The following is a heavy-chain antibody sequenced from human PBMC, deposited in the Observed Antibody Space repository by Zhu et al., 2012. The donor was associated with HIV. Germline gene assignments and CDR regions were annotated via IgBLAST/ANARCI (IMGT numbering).Heavy chain of an antibody. V-gene: IGHV4-38-2*02. J-gene: IGHJ5*02. CDR2: IYYTGTT. CDR1: GYSISSAYS. D-gene: IGHD3-10*01. Sequence: QVHLQESGPGLVKPSETLSLTCTVSGYSISSAYSWGWIRQLPGMGLEWIGNIYYTGTTYYNPSLKSRVIISADTSKNQFSLQLNSVTAADTAVYYCARDIWFVSYWGSWFDPGARESRVTVSS. CDR3: ARDIWFVSYWGSWFDP.